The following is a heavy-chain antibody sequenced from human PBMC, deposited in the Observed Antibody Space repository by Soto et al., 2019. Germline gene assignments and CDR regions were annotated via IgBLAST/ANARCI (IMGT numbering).Heavy chain of an antibody. J-gene: IGHJ4*02. CDR2: MNPNSGNT. CDR1: GYTFTSYD. V-gene: IGHV1-8*01. Sequence: ASVKVSCKASGYTFTSYDINWVRQATGHGLEWMGWMNPNSGNTGYAQKFQGRVTMTRNTYISTAYVELSSLRSEDTAVYYCARGWSRRLDYWGQGTLVTFYS. D-gene: IGHD1-1*01. CDR3: ARGWSRRLDY.